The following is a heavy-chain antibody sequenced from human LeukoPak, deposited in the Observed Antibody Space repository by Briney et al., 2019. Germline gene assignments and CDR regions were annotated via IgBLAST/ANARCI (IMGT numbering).Heavy chain of an antibody. J-gene: IGHJ4*02. V-gene: IGHV3-66*02. Sequence: QSGGSLRLSCAASGFTVSSNYMSWVRQAPGKGLEWVSVIYSGGSTYYADSVKGRFTISRDNSKNTLYLQMNSLRAEDTAVYYCARSKKDYYDSSGYYYYFDYWGQGALVTVSS. CDR3: ARSKKDYYDSSGYYYYFDY. CDR2: IYSGGST. D-gene: IGHD3-22*01. CDR1: GFTVSSNY.